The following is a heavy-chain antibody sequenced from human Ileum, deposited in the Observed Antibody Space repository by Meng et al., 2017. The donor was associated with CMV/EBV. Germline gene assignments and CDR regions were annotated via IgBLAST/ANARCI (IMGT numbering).Heavy chain of an antibody. CDR3: ARDGLSGRYFDY. D-gene: IGHD1-26*01. V-gene: IGHV7-4-1*02. CDR1: GYNFTSNN. Sequence: QVQLVQSGSELKKPGASGKVSCRASGYNFTSNNVIWVRQAPGQRPEWMGWIDTNTGNPTYAQGFTGRFVFSLDISVSTTYLQISSLKAEDTAVYYCARDGLSGRYFDYWGQGTLVTVSS. CDR2: IDTNTGNP. J-gene: IGHJ4*02.